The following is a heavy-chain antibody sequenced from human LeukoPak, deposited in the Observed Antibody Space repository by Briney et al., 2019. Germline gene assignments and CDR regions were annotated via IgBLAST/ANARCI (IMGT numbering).Heavy chain of an antibody. CDR3: ARQAYGSGSYSAH. J-gene: IGHJ4*02. CDR1: GYSFPNFW. V-gene: IGHV5-51*01. CDR2: IYPGDSDT. Sequence: GESLKISCKGSGYSFPNFWIGWVRQMPGKGLEWMGIIYPGDSDTRYSPSFQGQVTISADKSISTAYLQWNSLKASDTAMYYCARQAYGSGSYSAHWSQGTLVTVSS. D-gene: IGHD3-10*01.